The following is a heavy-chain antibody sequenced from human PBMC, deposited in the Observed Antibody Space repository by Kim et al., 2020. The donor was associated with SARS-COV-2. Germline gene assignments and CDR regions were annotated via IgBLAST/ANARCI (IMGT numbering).Heavy chain of an antibody. V-gene: IGHV3-20*04. CDR2: INWNGGST. J-gene: IGHJ3*02. CDR3: ARDFSHGGYGYGFMVWAFDI. CDR1: GFTFDDYG. Sequence: GGSLRLSCAASGFTFDDYGMSWVRQAPGKGLEWVSGINWNGGSTGYADSVKGRFTISRDNAKNSLYLQMNSLRAEDTALYYCARDFSHGGYGYGFMVWAFDIWGKGTIVTVSS. D-gene: IGHD5-18*01.